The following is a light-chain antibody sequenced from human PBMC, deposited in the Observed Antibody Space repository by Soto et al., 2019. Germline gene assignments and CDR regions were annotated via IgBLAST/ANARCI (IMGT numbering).Light chain of an antibody. CDR1: QTISSNY. J-gene: IGKJ1*01. CDR2: DAS. V-gene: IGKV3D-20*02. Sequence: QSPGTLSLSPGERATLSCRASQTISSNYLAWYQQKPGQAPRLLIYDASNRATGIPARFSGSRSGTDFTLTISDLEPADFGLYYCQQRLNWPPGFGQGTKVDIK. CDR3: QQRLNWPPG.